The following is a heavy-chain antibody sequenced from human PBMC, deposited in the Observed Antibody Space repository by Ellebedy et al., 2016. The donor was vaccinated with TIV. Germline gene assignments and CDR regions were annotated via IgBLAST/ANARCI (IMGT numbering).Heavy chain of an antibody. CDR1: GFTFRNFG. CDR2: ISHDGSKT. D-gene: IGHD4-17*01. Sequence: PGGSLRLSCTASGFTFRNFGMHWVRQAPGKGLEWVALISHDGSKTYYADTMKGRFIISRDNSNDTLRLQMNSLRAEDTAVYYCAEGGYGDCIDYWGQGTLVTVSS. CDR3: AEGGYGDCIDY. J-gene: IGHJ4*02. V-gene: IGHV3-30*03.